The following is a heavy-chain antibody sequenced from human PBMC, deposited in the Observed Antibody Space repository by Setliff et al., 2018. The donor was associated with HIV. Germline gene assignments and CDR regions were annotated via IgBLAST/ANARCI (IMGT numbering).Heavy chain of an antibody. J-gene: IGHJ4*02. D-gene: IGHD3-22*01. Sequence: SGPTLVNPTQTLTLTCTFSGFSLSTSGVGVGRIRQPPGKALEWLALIYWNDDKRYSPSLKSRLTITKDTSKNQVVLTMTNMDPVDTATYYCAHRLSYYDTSGYYSYYFDYWGQGTLVTVSS. CDR2: IYWNDDK. CDR3: AHRLSYYDTSGYYSYYFDY. V-gene: IGHV2-5*01. CDR1: GFSLSTSGVG.